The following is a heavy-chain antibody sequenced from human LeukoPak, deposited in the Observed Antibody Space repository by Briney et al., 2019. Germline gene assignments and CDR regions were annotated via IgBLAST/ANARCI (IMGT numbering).Heavy chain of an antibody. CDR3: ARNNGPVLEP. V-gene: IGHV4-59*08. J-gene: IGHJ5*02. CDR2: MYHSGNT. CDR1: GASISSYY. D-gene: IGHD1-14*01. Sequence: SETLSLTCTVSGASISSYYWSWIRQPPGKGLEWIGYMYHSGNTNYNPSLKSRVTISVDTSKNQFSLNLSSVTAADTAVYYCARNNGPVLEPWGQGSLVTVSS.